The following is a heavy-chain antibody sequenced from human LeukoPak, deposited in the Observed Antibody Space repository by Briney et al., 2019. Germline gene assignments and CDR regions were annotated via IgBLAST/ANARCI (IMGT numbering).Heavy chain of an antibody. CDR2: ISGSGGST. Sequence: GGSLRLSCAASGFTFSSYAMSWVRQAPGKGLEWVSAISGSGGSTYYADSVKGRFTISRDKSKNTLYLQMNSLRAEDTAVYYCANPELLSAIWDYWGQGTLVTVSS. CDR3: ANPELLSAIWDY. J-gene: IGHJ4*02. V-gene: IGHV3-23*01. CDR1: GFTFSSYA. D-gene: IGHD1-26*01.